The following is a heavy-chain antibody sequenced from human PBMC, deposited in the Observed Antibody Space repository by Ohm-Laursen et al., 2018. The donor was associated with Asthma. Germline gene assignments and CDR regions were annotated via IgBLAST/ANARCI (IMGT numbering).Heavy chain of an antibody. CDR3: ARDFFSTQGYCSGGSCPRVGSTHDY. J-gene: IGHJ4*02. Sequence: SLRLSCTASGFTFSVYGMHWVRQAPGKGLEWVALIRFDGNNTHYADSVKGRFTISRDNSKNTLYLQMNSLRAEDTAVYYCARDFFSTQGYCSGGSCPRVGSTHDYWGQGTLVTVSS. D-gene: IGHD2-15*01. CDR1: GFTFSVYG. V-gene: IGHV3-33*01. CDR2: IRFDGNNT.